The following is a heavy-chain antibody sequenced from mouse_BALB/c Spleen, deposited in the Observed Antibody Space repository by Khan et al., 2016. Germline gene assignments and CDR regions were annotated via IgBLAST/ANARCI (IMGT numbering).Heavy chain of an antibody. V-gene: IGHV1-9*01. CDR2: ILPGTDST. Sequence: QVQLQQSGAELMKPGASVKISCKASGYTFSRYWIEWIKERPGHGLEWIGEILPGTDSTNYNDKFKGKAAFTAESSSSTAYIQLNSLTSEDSAVYYCARGASCGQGTLVTVSA. CDR3: ARGAS. CDR1: GYTFSRYW. J-gene: IGHJ3*01.